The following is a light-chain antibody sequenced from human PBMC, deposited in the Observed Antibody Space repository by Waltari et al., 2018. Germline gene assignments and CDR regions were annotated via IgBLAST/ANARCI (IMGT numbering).Light chain of an antibody. V-gene: IGLV2-14*01. CDR1: SSDVGSYNY. CDR2: EVS. Sequence: QSPLTQPASVSGSPGQSITISCTGTSSDVGSYNYVSWYQQHPGKAPKLMIYEVSNRPSGGSDLFSGSKSGNTASLTISGLQAEDEADYYCNSYTSSSTLVFGGGTKVTVL. CDR3: NSYTSSSTLV. J-gene: IGLJ3*02.